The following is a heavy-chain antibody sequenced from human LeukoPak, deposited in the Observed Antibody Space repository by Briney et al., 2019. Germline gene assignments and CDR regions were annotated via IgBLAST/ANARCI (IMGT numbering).Heavy chain of an antibody. Sequence: ASVKVSCKASGYTFTSYYMHWVRQAPGQGLEWMGIINPSGGSTSYAQKFQGRVTMARDTSTSTVYMELSSLRSEDTAVYYCAREKYSSSLLCYYGMDVWGQGTTVTVSS. CDR2: INPSGGST. V-gene: IGHV1-46*01. J-gene: IGHJ6*02. CDR1: GYTFTSYY. CDR3: AREKYSSSLLCYYGMDV. D-gene: IGHD6-6*01.